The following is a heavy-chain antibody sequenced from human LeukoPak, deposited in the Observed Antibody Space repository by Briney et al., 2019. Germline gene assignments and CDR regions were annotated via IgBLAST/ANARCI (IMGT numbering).Heavy chain of an antibody. D-gene: IGHD4-17*01. CDR3: ARSDYGDWAYYGMDV. Sequence: GASVKVSCKASGGTFSSYAISWVRQAPGHGLEWMGGIIPIFGTANYAQKFQGRVTITADESTSTAYMELSSLRSEDTAVYYCARSDYGDWAYYGMDVWGQGTTVTVSS. V-gene: IGHV1-69*13. CDR2: IIPIFGTA. CDR1: GGTFSSYA. J-gene: IGHJ6*02.